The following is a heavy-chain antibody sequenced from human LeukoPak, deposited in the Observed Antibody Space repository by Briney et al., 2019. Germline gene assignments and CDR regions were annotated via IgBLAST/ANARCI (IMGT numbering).Heavy chain of an antibody. Sequence: SQTLSLTCAISGDSVSSNSAAWNWVRQSPSRGLEWLGRTYYRSRWYNDYAISVKSRMKINPDTSKNQFSLQLNSVTPVDTAVYYCARGDAPGGIYYYAMDVWGQGTTVTVSS. V-gene: IGHV6-1*01. CDR3: ARGDAPGGIYYYAMDV. CDR1: GDSVSSNSAA. D-gene: IGHD1-14*01. CDR2: TYYRSRWYN. J-gene: IGHJ6*02.